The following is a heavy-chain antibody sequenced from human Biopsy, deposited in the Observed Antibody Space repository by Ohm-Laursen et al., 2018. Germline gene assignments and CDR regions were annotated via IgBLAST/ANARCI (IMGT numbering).Heavy chain of an antibody. CDR2: IYSSGST. CDR3: AREPRIAAVAYFDP. Sequence: GTLSLTCPVSGGSISNYYWSWIRQPAGKGLEWIERIYSSGSTNYNPSLKSRVTMSVDTSKNQFSLILSSMTAADTAVYYCAREPRIAAVAYFDPWGQGTLVTVSS. V-gene: IGHV4-4*07. J-gene: IGHJ5*02. CDR1: GGSISNYY. D-gene: IGHD6-13*01.